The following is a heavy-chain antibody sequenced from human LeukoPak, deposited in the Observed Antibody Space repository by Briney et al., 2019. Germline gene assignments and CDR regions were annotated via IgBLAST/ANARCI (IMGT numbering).Heavy chain of an antibody. CDR3: ARGFRATVTTNPFDY. CDR1: GFTFSSYW. D-gene: IGHD4-17*01. Sequence: PGGSLRLSCAASGFTFSSYWMNWVRQAPGKGLEWVANIKEDGSEKYYVDSVKGRFTIPRDNSKNTLYLQMGSLRAEDMAVYYCARGFRATVTTNPFDYWGQGTLVTVSS. J-gene: IGHJ4*02. V-gene: IGHV3-7*01. CDR2: IKEDGSEK.